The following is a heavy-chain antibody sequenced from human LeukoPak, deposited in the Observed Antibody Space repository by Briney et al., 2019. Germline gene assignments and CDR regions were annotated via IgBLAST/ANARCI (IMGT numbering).Heavy chain of an antibody. V-gene: IGHV1-69*13. J-gene: IGHJ3*02. CDR2: IIPIFGTA. CDR3: AREKETTYYYDSSGYYDAFDI. CDR1: GGTFSSYA. Sequence: SVKVSCKASGGTFSSYAISWVRQAPGQGLEWMGGIIPIFGTANYAQKFQGRVTITADGSTSTAYMELSSLRSEDTAVYYCAREKETTYYYDSSGYYDAFDIWGQGTMVTVSS. D-gene: IGHD3-22*01.